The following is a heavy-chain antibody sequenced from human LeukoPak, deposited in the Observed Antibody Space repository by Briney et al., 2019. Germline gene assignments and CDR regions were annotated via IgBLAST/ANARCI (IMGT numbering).Heavy chain of an antibody. Sequence: SETLSLTCAVYGGSFSGYYWSWIRQPPGKGLEWIGYIYYSGSTNYNPSLKSRVTISVDTSKNQFSLKLSSVTAADTAVYYCARLSHPYYYDSRDIWGQGTMVTVSS. CDR2: IYYSGST. V-gene: IGHV4-59*01. J-gene: IGHJ3*02. CDR1: GGSFSGYY. CDR3: ARLSHPYYYDSRDI. D-gene: IGHD3-22*01.